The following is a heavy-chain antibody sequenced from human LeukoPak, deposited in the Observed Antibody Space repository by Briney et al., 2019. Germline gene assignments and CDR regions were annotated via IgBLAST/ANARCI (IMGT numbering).Heavy chain of an antibody. CDR2: IGGSGDST. D-gene: IGHD6-19*01. CDR3: AREQSGTRGWYTVDY. CDR1: GFTFRVYA. Sequence: GGSLRLSCAASGFTFRVYAMNWVRQAPGKGPEWVSAIGGSGDSTYYANSVRGRFTISRDNSKDTVYLQINGLRVEDTAVYYCAREQSGTRGWYTVDYWGQGTLVTVSS. V-gene: IGHV3-23*01. J-gene: IGHJ4*02.